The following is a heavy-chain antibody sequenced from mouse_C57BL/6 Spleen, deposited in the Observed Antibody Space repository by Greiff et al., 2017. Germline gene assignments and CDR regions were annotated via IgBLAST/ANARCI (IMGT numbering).Heavy chain of an antibody. CDR3: AAGYDYDGGFAY. J-gene: IGHJ3*01. CDR1: GYAFSSSW. Sequence: VQLQQSGPELVKPGASVKISCKASGYAFSSSWMNWVKQRPGKGLEWIGRIYPGDGDTNYNGKFKGKATLTADKSSSTAYMQLSSLTSEDSAVYFCAAGYDYDGGFAYWGQGTLVTVSA. V-gene: IGHV1-82*01. D-gene: IGHD2-4*01. CDR2: IYPGDGDT.